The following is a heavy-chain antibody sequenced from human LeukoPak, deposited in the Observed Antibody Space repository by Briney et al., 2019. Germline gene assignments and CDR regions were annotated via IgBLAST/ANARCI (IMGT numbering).Heavy chain of an antibody. V-gene: IGHV1-69*05. CDR2: IIPIFGTA. Sequence: GASVKVSCKVSGYTFTDYYMHWVQQAPGQGLEWMGGIIPIFGTANYAQKFQGRVTITTDESTSTAYMELSSLRSEDTAVYYCARGRVLRYFEDYYYMDVWGKGTTVTVSS. J-gene: IGHJ6*03. CDR1: GYTFTDYY. CDR3: ARGRVLRYFEDYYYMDV. D-gene: IGHD3-9*01.